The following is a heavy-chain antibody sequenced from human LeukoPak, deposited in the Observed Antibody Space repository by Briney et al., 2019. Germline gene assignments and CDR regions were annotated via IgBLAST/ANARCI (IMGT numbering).Heavy chain of an antibody. Sequence: PSETLSLTCTVSGGSISSYYWSWIRQPAGKGLEWIGRIYTSGSTNYNPSLKSRVTMSVDTSKNQFSLKLSSVTAADTAVYYRARDRNPRYSSSWQLFDYWGQGTLVTVSS. J-gene: IGHJ4*02. V-gene: IGHV4-4*07. CDR1: GGSISSYY. CDR2: IYTSGST. D-gene: IGHD6-13*01. CDR3: ARDRNPRYSSSWQLFDY.